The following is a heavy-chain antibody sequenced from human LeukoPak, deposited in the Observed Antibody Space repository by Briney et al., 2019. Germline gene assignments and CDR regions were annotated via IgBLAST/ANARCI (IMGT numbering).Heavy chain of an antibody. CDR1: GGSFSGYY. CDR2: INHSGST. D-gene: IGHD6-6*01. CDR3: ARGLRTLIAARPSAFDI. V-gene: IGHV4-34*01. Sequence: SETLSLTCAVYGGSFSGYYWSWIREPPGKGLEWFGEINHSGSTNDHPSLKSRVTISVDTSKNQFSLKLSSVTAADTAIYYCARGLRTLIAARPSAFDIWGQGTMVTVSS. J-gene: IGHJ3*02.